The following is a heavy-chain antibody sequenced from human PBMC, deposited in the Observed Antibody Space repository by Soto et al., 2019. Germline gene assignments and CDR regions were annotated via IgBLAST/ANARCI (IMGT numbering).Heavy chain of an antibody. CDR3: ARVPSSTSNWFDP. Sequence: ASEKVSCKASGYTFTSYYMHWVRQAPGQGLEWMGIINPSGGSTSYAQKFQGRVTMTRDTSTSTVYMELSSLRSEDTPVHYCARVPSSTSNWFDPWGQGTLVTVSS. J-gene: IGHJ5*02. V-gene: IGHV1-46*01. D-gene: IGHD6-13*01. CDR1: GYTFTSYY. CDR2: INPSGGST.